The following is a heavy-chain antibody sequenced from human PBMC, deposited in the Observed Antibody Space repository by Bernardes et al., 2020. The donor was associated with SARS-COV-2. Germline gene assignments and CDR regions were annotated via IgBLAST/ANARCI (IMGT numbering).Heavy chain of an antibody. Sequence: ASVKVSCKVSGYTLTELSIHWVRQAPGKGLEWMGGFDPEDGETIYAQKLQGRVTMTEDTSTDTAYMELSSLRSEDTAVYYCATGPALVPAAREAWFDPWGQGTLVNVYS. V-gene: IGHV1-24*01. CDR3: ATGPALVPAAREAWFDP. D-gene: IGHD2-2*01. J-gene: IGHJ5*02. CDR2: FDPEDGET. CDR1: GYTLTELS.